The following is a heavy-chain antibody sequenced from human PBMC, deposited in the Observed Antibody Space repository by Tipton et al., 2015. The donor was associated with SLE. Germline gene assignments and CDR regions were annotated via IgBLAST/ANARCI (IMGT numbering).Heavy chain of an antibody. CDR3: ARVAPDEVFDY. D-gene: IGHD2-2*01. CDR1: GGSFNGYF. J-gene: IGHJ4*02. Sequence: TLSLTCAVYGGSFNGYFWTWIRQPPGKGLEWIAEIIHSGVTNYSPSLRSRVTISVDMSKNQVSLKLSSVTAADTAVYYCARVAPDEVFDYWGQGTLVTVSS. CDR2: IIHSGVT. V-gene: IGHV4-34*12.